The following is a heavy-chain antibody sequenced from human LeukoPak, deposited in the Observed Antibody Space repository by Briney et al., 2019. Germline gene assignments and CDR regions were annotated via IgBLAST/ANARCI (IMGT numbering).Heavy chain of an antibody. Sequence: RTSETLSLTWAVYGGSSSGYYWSWIRQPPGKGLEWIGEINHSGSTNYNPSLKSRVTISVDTSKNQFSLKLSSVTAADTAVYYCARRLVTWYYYYMDVWGKGTTVTVSS. CDR2: INHSGST. D-gene: IGHD2-21*02. CDR1: GGSSSGYY. CDR3: ARRLVTWYYYYMDV. V-gene: IGHV4-34*01. J-gene: IGHJ6*03.